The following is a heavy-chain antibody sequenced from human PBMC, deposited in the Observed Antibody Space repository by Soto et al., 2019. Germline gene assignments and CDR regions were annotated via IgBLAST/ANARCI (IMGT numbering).Heavy chain of an antibody. Sequence: QVQLVQSGAEVKKPGSSVKVSCKASGGTFSSYALSWVRQAPGQGLEWMGGIIPIFGTANYAQKFQGRVTITADESTSTAYMELSSLRSEDTAVYYCARKVVGANRGYYYYGMDVWGQGTTVTVSS. CDR3: ARKVVGANRGYYYYGMDV. CDR1: GGTFSSYA. V-gene: IGHV1-69*01. J-gene: IGHJ6*02. D-gene: IGHD1-26*01. CDR2: IIPIFGTA.